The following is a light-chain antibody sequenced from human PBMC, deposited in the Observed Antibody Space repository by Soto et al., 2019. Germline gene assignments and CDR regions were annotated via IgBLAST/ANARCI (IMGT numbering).Light chain of an antibody. CDR1: QGISSY. Sequence: DIQLTQSPSFLSASVGDRVTITCRASQGISSYLAWYQQKPGKAPKLLIYAASTLQSGVPSRFSGSGSGTEFTLTISLLQHEDFATYYCQQLNSYPLRFTFGPGTKVDIK. CDR2: AAS. CDR3: QQLNSYPLRFT. V-gene: IGKV1-9*01. J-gene: IGKJ3*01.